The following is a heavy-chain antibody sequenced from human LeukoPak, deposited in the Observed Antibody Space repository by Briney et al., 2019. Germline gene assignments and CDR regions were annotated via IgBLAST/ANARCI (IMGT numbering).Heavy chain of an antibody. CDR2: ISPGADIT. CDR1: GFTFSIHG. CDR3: AKDCGWLHFCS. J-gene: IGHJ1*01. Sequence: GGSLRLSCAASGFTFSIHGMNWVRQAPGKGLEWVSGISPGADITYYAESVKGRFTISRDNSKNTLYLQINTLRAEDTAIYYCAKDCGWLHFCSWGQGTLVTVSS. D-gene: IGHD5-24*01. V-gene: IGHV3-23*01.